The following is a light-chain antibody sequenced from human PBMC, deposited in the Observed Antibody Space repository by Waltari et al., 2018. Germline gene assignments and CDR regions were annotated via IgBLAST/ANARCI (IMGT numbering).Light chain of an antibody. Sequence: EIVLTQSPGTLSLSPAERATLSCRASQTVRTTYLAWYQQKPGQAPPLLIYGASSRATGIPDRFSGSGSGTDFSLTISSLEPEDFAVYYCQQYDISPLTFGGGTKVEIK. J-gene: IGKJ4*01. CDR1: QTVRTTY. CDR2: GAS. V-gene: IGKV3-20*01. CDR3: QQYDISPLT.